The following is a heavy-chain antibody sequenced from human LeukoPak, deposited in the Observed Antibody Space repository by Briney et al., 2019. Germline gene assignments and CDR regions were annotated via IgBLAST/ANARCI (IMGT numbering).Heavy chain of an antibody. CDR1: GFTFSSYS. CDR2: ISGKSYYI. J-gene: IGHJ4*02. V-gene: IGHV3-21*01. Sequence: GGSLRLSCAASGFTFSSYSTNWVRQAPGKGLEWVSSISGKSYYIYYGDSVKGRFTISRDNAKNSLYLQMNSLRAEDTAVYYCVSFETVAAKPFDYWGQGTLVTVSS. CDR3: VSFETVAAKPFDY. D-gene: IGHD6-19*01.